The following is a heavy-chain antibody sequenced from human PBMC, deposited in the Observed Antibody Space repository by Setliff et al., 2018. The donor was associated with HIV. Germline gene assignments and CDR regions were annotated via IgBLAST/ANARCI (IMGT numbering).Heavy chain of an antibody. CDR1: GYTFTTYS. Sequence: ASVKVSCKASGYTFTTYSVHWVRQAPGQSLEWMGWINVGKGDTKYSQELQGRITITRDTSANTAYMELSSLRSDDTAVYFCARGALLAVFDFDHWGHGTLVTVSS. D-gene: IGHD3-10*01. CDR2: INVGKGDT. CDR3: ARGALLAVFDFDH. V-gene: IGHV1-3*01. J-gene: IGHJ4*01.